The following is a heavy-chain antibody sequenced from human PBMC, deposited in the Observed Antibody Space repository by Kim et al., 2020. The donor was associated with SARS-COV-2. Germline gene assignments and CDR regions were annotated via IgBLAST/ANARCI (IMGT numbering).Heavy chain of an antibody. CDR1: GYSFTSYW. CDR2: IDPSDSYT. D-gene: IGHD1-26*01. CDR3: ARHGLWEPLPYYFDY. Sequence: GESLKISCKGSGYSFTSYWISWVRQMPGKGLEWMGRIDPSDSYTNYSPSFQGHVTISADKSISTAYLQWSSLKASDTAMYYCARHGLWEPLPYYFDYWGQGTLVTVSS. V-gene: IGHV5-10-1*01. J-gene: IGHJ4*02.